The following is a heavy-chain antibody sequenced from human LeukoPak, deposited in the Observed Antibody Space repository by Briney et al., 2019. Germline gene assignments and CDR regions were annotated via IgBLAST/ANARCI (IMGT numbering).Heavy chain of an antibody. CDR2: LHSGGRT. CDR1: GFVFSNSY. D-gene: IGHD4-23*01. Sequence: GGSLRLSCAASGFVFSNSYMSWVRQAPGKGLEWVSVLHSGGRTFYADSVRGRFTISTDTSKNILYLHMNSLRADDTAVYYCARDPSGNLHFDSWGQGTLVTVSS. J-gene: IGHJ4*02. CDR3: ARDPSGNLHFDS. V-gene: IGHV3-53*01.